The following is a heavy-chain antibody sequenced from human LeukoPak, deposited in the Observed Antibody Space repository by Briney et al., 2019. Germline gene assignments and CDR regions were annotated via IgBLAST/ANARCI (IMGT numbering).Heavy chain of an antibody. J-gene: IGHJ5*02. Sequence: PGGSLRLSCAASGFMFSSNWMSWVRLAPGKGLEWVANIKEDGTETYYVDSVKGRFTISRDNAKNSLYLQMNSLRAEDTALYYCAKDARMDIVVVPAAPQSHRGFDPWGQGTLVTVSS. CDR1: GFMFSSNW. V-gene: IGHV3-7*03. D-gene: IGHD2-2*03. CDR2: IKEDGTET. CDR3: AKDARMDIVVVPAAPQSHRGFDP.